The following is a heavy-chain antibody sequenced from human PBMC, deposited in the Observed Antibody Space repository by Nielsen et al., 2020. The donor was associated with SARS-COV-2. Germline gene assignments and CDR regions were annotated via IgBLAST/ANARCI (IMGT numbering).Heavy chain of an antibody. CDR1: GFTFSDYA. CDR2: IKTSGGST. V-gene: IGHV3-23*01. J-gene: IGHJ3*01. CDR3: ARGQAVVP. Sequence: GESLKISCAASGFTFSDYAMAWVRQAPGKGLEWVSVIKTSGGSTYYADSVKGRCTTSRDNAKNSLYLQMDSLRAEDTAVYYCARGQAVVPWGQGTMVTVSS. D-gene: IGHD4-23*01.